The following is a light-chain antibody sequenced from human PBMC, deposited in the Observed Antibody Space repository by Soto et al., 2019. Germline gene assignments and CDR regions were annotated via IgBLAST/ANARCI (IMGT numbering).Light chain of an antibody. CDR1: QSISSW. V-gene: IGKV1-5*03. CDR2: KAS. Sequence: IQMTQSPSTLSASVGDRVTITCRARQSISSWLAWYQQKPGKAPKLLIYKASSLESGVPSRFSGSGSGTEFTLTISSLQPDDFATYYCQQYNSYRRTFGQGTKVEIK. J-gene: IGKJ1*01. CDR3: QQYNSYRRT.